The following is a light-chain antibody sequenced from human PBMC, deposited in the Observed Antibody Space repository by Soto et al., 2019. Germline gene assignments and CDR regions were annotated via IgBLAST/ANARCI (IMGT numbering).Light chain of an antibody. CDR1: QGIDSSY. CDR3: HQYGSSPGT. Sequence: PGEIVTLSCRASQGIDSSYFTWYQQRPGQAPRLLIVGASTGATGIPDSFSGSGSGTDFTLTISRLEPEDFAVYYCHQYGSSPGTFGQGTKVDIK. CDR2: GAS. V-gene: IGKV3-20*01. J-gene: IGKJ1*01.